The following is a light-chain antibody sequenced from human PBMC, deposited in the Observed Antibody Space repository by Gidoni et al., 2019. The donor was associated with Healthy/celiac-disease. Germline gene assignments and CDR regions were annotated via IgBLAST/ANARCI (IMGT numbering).Light chain of an antibody. V-gene: IGKV1-39*01. CDR2: ATS. CDR1: QSTSSY. CDR3: QQSYSTPPIFT. J-gene: IGKJ3*01. Sequence: LQMTQSPSSLSASVGDRVTITWRASQSTSSYLHWYQQKTGKAPKLLIYATSSLQSGVPSRFRGSAAGTDFTLTISSVQSEDFATYYCQQSYSTPPIFTFGPGTKVDIK.